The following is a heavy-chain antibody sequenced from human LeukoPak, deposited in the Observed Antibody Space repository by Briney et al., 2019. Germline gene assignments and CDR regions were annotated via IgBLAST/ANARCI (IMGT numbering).Heavy chain of an antibody. CDR3: ARQIVRITMVRGVIIRDYYMDV. CDR1: GGSFSGYY. V-gene: IGHV4-34*01. J-gene: IGHJ6*03. D-gene: IGHD3-10*01. Sequence: SETLSLTCAVYGGSFSGYYWSWIRQPPGKGLEWIGEINHSGSTNYNPSLKSRVTISVDTSKNQFSLKLSSVTAADTAVYYCARQIVRITMVRGVIIRDYYMDVWGKGTTVTISS. CDR2: INHSGST.